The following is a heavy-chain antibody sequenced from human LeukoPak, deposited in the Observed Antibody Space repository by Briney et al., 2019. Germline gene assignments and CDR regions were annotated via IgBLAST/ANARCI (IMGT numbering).Heavy chain of an antibody. V-gene: IGHV3-48*04. J-gene: IGHJ3*02. CDR1: GFTFSIYW. CDR3: ARWGWGSTATKDAFDI. CDR2: ISSSGSTI. D-gene: IGHD2-2*01. Sequence: PGGSLRLSCAASGFTFSIYWMSWVRQAPGKGLEWVSYISSSGSTIYYADSVKGRFTISRDNAKNSLYLQMNSLRAEDTAVYYCARWGWGSTATKDAFDIWGQGTMVTVSS.